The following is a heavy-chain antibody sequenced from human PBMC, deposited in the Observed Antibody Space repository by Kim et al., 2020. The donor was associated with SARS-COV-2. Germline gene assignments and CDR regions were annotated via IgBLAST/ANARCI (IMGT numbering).Heavy chain of an antibody. CDR2: IYASGFG. CDR1: GYFFSSGYY. D-gene: IGHD3-16*01. Sequence: SETLSLTCTVSGYFFSSGYYWGLIRPFPGKVLELSEIIYASGFGYYNPPLNSRVIVSVDTSKNQFFLMLTSSTAADTASYYCARFHSYAADDNDFYYCG. V-gene: IGHV4-38-2*02. CDR3: ARFHSYAADDNDFYY. J-gene: IGHJ4*01.